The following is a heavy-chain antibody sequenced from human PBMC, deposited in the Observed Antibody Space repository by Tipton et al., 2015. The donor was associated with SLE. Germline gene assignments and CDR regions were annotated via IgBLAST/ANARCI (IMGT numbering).Heavy chain of an antibody. CDR1: GDSIISSY. V-gene: IGHV4-59*01. D-gene: IGHD6-19*01. CDR2: IYYSGTT. J-gene: IGHJ4*02. Sequence: LRLSCTVSGDSIISSYWSWIRQPPGKGLEWIGYIYYSGTTNYNPSLKSRVTISVDTSKNQVSLKLSSVTAAHTAVYYCASARDLWLVFDYLGQGTLVTVSS. CDR3: ASARDLWLVFDY.